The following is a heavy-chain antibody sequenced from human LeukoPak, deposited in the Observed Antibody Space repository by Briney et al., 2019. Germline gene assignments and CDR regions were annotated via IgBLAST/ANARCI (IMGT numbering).Heavy chain of an antibody. J-gene: IGHJ4*02. CDR1: GGSISTYY. CDR2: MSNSGST. V-gene: IGHV4-59*01. Sequence: SETLSLTCTVSGGSISTYYWSWIRPPPGKGLEWIGYMSNSGSTNYSPSLKSRVTISVDTSKNQFSLKLSSVTAADTAVYYCARESTIFGVVIIAYFDYWGQGTLVTVSS. D-gene: IGHD3-3*01. CDR3: ARESTIFGVVIIAYFDY.